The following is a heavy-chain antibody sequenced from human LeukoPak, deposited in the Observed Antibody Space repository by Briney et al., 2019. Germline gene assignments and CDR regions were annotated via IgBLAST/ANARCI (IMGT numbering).Heavy chain of an antibody. CDR2: IIPILGIA. CDR1: GGTFSSYA. D-gene: IGHD3-10*01. V-gene: IGHV1-69*04. CDR3: STDSGRSYFYFDF. J-gene: IGHJ4*02. Sequence: GASVKVSCKASGGTFSSYAISWVRQAPGQGLEWMGRIIPILGIANYAQKFQGRVTITADKSTSTAYLELRGLTSEDTAVYYCSTDSGRSYFYFDFWGQGTLVTVSS.